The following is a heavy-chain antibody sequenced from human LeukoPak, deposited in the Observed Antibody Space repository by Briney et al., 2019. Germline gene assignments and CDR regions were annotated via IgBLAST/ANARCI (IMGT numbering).Heavy chain of an antibody. CDR3: ARVPVTPPAPFDY. Sequence: PSETLSLTCTVSGGSISSSSYYWAWIRQPPGKGLEWIGSIYYGGSTNYNPSLKSRVTISVDTSKNQFSLKLSSVTAADTAVYYCARVPVTPPAPFDYWGQGTLVTVSS. CDR1: GGSISSSSYY. CDR2: IYYGGST. J-gene: IGHJ4*02. V-gene: IGHV4-39*07. D-gene: IGHD4-23*01.